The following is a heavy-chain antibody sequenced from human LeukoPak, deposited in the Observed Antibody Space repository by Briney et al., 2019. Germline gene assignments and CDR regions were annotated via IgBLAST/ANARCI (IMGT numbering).Heavy chain of an antibody. CDR2: IIPILGIA. Sequence: SVKVSCKASGGTFSSYAISWVRQAPGQGLEWMGRIIPILGIANYAQKFQGRVTITADKSTSTAYMELSSLRSEDTAVYYCARAFGPDCSSTSCYGGRRVNWFDPWGQGTLVTVSS. J-gene: IGHJ5*02. D-gene: IGHD2-2*01. CDR3: ARAFGPDCSSTSCYGGRRVNWFDP. V-gene: IGHV1-69*04. CDR1: GGTFSSYA.